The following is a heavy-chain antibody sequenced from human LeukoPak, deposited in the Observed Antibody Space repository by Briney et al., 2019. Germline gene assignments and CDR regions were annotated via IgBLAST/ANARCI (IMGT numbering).Heavy chain of an antibody. V-gene: IGHV3-66*01. CDR2: IYSGGST. Sequence: QPGGSLRLSCAASGFTFSSYAMSWVRQAPGKGLEWVSVIYSGGSTYYADSVKGRFTISRDNSKDTLYLQMNSLRAEDTAVYYCARVCSSGCKNPDYWGQGTLVTVSS. D-gene: IGHD6-19*01. CDR3: ARVCSSGCKNPDY. J-gene: IGHJ4*02. CDR1: GFTFSSYA.